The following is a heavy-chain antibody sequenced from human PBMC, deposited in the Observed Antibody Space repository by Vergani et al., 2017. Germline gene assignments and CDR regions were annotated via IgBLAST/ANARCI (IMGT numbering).Heavy chain of an antibody. V-gene: IGHV3-23*01. J-gene: IGHJ4*02. Sequence: EVQLLESGGGLVQPGGSLRLSCAASGFTFSSYAMSWVRQAPGKGLEWVSAISGSGGSTYYADSVKGRFTISRDNSKNKLYLQMNSLRAEDTAVYYCAKGPPGEMIVVVITTGWGQGTLVTVSS. D-gene: IGHD3-22*01. CDR3: AKGPPGEMIVVVITTG. CDR2: ISGSGGST. CDR1: GFTFSSYA.